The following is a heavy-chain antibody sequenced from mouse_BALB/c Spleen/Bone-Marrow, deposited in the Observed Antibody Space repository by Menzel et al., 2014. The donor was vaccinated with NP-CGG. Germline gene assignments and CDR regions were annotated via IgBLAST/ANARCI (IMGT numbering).Heavy chain of an antibody. V-gene: IGHV5-6*02. D-gene: IGHD4-1*01. CDR2: INSGGSYT. CDR3: SRRGLWDGRDSMEY. J-gene: IGHJ4*01. Sequence: EVKLMESGGDLVKPGGSLKLSCAASGFTFSNYGMSWVRQTPDKRLEWVATINSGGSYTYYPGSVKGRFTISRDNAKNTLSPKMSCVKSGDTDMFYCSRRGLWDGRDSMEYWGQGTSLTVPS. CDR1: GFTFSNYG.